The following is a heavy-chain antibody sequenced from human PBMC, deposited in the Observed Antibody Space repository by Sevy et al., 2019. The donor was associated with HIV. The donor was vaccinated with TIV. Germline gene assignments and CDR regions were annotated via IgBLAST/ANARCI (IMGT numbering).Heavy chain of an antibody. D-gene: IGHD2-15*01. J-gene: IGHJ4*02. CDR3: ARGGIVVVVAAFDY. CDR2: INAGNGNT. CDR1: GYTFTSYA. V-gene: IGHV1-3*01. Sequence: ASVKVSCKASGYTFTSYAMHWVRQAPGQRLEWMGWINAGNGNTKYSQMFQGRVTITRDTSASTAYMELSSLRSEDTAVYYCARGGIVVVVAAFDYWGQGTLVTVSS.